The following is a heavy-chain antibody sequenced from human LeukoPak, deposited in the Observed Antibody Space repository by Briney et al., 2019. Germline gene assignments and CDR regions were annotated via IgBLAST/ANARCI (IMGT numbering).Heavy chain of an antibody. V-gene: IGHV1-18*01. Sequence: ASVKVSCKASGYTFTSYGISWVRQAPGQGLEWMGWISAYNGNTNYAQKLQGRVTMTTDTSTSTAYMELRSLRSDDTAVYYCARASSGWYVGYYFDYWGQGTLVTVS. J-gene: IGHJ4*02. CDR2: ISAYNGNT. CDR1: GYTFTSYG. D-gene: IGHD6-19*01. CDR3: ARASSGWYVGYYFDY.